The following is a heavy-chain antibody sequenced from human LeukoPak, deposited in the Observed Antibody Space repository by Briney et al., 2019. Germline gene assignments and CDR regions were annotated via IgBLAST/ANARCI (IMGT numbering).Heavy chain of an antibody. V-gene: IGHV4-34*01. CDR2: INHGGRT. J-gene: IGHJ5*02. CDR3: ARGLELGYCSGASCYIWFDP. CDR1: GGSFSGYY. Sequence: SETLSLTCVVSGGSFSGYYWSWIRQPPGKGLEWIGEINHGGRTNYSPSLKSRDTISVDTSKNQFSLNLSSVTAADTAVYYCARGLELGYCSGASCYIWFDPWGQGTLVTVSS. D-gene: IGHD2-2*02.